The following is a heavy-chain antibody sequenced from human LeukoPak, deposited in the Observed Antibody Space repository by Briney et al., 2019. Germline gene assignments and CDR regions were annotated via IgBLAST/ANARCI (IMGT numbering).Heavy chain of an antibody. CDR3: ARGRPPVLRYFDWHRPQGAYFDY. CDR2: INHSGST. J-gene: IGHJ4*02. CDR1: GGSFSGYY. V-gene: IGHV4-34*01. D-gene: IGHD3-9*01. Sequence: SETLSLTCAVYGGSFSGYYWSWTRQPPGKGLEWIGEINHSGSTNYNPSLKSRVTISVDTSKNQFSLKLSSVTAADTAVYYCARGRPPVLRYFDWHRPQGAYFDYWGQGTLVTVSS.